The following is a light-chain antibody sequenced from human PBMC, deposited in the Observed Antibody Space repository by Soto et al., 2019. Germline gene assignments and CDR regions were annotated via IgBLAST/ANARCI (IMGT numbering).Light chain of an antibody. V-gene: IGKV3-15*01. Sequence: EIVMTQSPATLSVSPGERATLSCRASQSVSRNLAWYQQKPGQAPRLLIYGASTRATGIPARFSGSGSGTEFTLPISSLQSEDFAVYYCQQYNNWPPWTLGQGTKVEIK. J-gene: IGKJ1*01. CDR2: GAS. CDR1: QSVSRN. CDR3: QQYNNWPPWT.